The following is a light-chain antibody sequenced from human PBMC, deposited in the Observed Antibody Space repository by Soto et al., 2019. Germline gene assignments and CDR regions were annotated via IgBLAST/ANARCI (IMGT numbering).Light chain of an antibody. CDR1: SGSVSTSYY. CDR3: VLYMGSGFVV. V-gene: IGLV8-61*01. J-gene: IGLJ2*01. CDR2: SSN. Sequence: QTVVTQEPSFSVSPGGTVTLTCGLSSGSVSTSYYPSWYQQTPGQAPRTLIYSSNTRSSGVPDRYSGSILGNKAALPITGAQADDESDYYCVLYMGSGFVVFGGGTKLTVL.